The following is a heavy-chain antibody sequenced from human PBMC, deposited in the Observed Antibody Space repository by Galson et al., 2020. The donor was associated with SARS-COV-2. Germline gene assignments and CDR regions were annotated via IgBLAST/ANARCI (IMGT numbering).Heavy chain of an antibody. CDR3: ARDGSHYYDSSGHRNDAFDI. Sequence: SVKVSCKASGGTFSSYAISWVRQAPGQGLEWMGGIIPIFGTANYAQKFQGRVTITADESTSTAYMELSSLRSEDTAVYYCARDGSHYYDSSGHRNDAFDIWGQGTMVTVSS. V-gene: IGHV1-69*13. J-gene: IGHJ3*02. D-gene: IGHD3-22*01. CDR2: IIPIFGTA. CDR1: GGTFSSYA.